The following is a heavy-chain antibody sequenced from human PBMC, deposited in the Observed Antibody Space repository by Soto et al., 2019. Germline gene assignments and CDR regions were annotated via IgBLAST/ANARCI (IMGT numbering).Heavy chain of an antibody. V-gene: IGHV1-69*01. CDR1: GGTFSNYP. CDR2: IIPIFGKA. J-gene: IGHJ6*02. D-gene: IGHD3-16*01. Sequence: QVQLVQSGAEVKKPGSSVKVSCKASGGTFSNYPITWVRRAPGQGLEWLGGIIPIFGKADYTQKVQGRVTITADEPTSTAHIEISSLRSEDTAVYYCASGGEYYDENLPHYYFFGMHVWGPGASVTVSS. CDR3: ASGGEYYDENLPHYYFFGMHV.